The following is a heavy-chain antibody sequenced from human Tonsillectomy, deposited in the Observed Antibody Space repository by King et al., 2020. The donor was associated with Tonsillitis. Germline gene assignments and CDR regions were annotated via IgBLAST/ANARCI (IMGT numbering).Heavy chain of an antibody. CDR3: ATEGGRSGSGY. Sequence: VQLVESGGGLVQPGGSLRLSCAVSVFTFSRYWMSWVRQAPGKGLEWGANIKEDGSDKHYVDSVKGRFTISRDNAKNSLFLQMNSLRAEDTAVYYCATEGGRSGSGYWGQGTLVTVSS. V-gene: IGHV3-7*01. CDR1: VFTFSRYW. CDR2: IKEDGSDK. D-gene: IGHD3-10*01. J-gene: IGHJ4*02.